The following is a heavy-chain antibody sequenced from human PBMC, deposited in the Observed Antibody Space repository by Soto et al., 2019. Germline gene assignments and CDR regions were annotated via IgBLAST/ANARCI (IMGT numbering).Heavy chain of an antibody. CDR3: ARPQNFAVAGPFDY. CDR1: GFTFSSYG. D-gene: IGHD6-19*01. J-gene: IGHJ4*02. CDR2: ISYDGSHK. Sequence: GGSLRLSCAASGFTFSSYGMHWVRQAPGKGLEWVAVISYDGSHKYYVDSVKGRFTISRDNSKNKLYLQVNSLRAEDTAVYYCARPQNFAVAGPFDYWGQRTLVTVSS. V-gene: IGHV3-33*01.